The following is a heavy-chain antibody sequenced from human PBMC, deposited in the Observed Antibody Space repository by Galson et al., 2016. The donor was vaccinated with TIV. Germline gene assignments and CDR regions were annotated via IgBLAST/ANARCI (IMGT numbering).Heavy chain of an antibody. J-gene: IGHJ6*02. CDR1: GFAFSIYG. CDR3: AKDLPPPYDAYGMDV. V-gene: IGHV3-30*02. Sequence: SLRLSCAASGFAFSIYGMHWVRQAPGKGLEWVALVWYGGNKKSYADSVKGRFTISRDNSKNTLYLQMNSLRAEDTATYYCAKDLPPPYDAYGMDVWGQGTTVTVSS. CDR2: VWYGGNKK. D-gene: IGHD3-3*01.